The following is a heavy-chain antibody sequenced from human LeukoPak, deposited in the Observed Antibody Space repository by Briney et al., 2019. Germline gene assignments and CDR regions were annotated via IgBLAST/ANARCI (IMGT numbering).Heavy chain of an antibody. V-gene: IGHV3-9*01. Sequence: PGGSPRLSCAASGFSFDDYAMHWVRQAPGKGLEWVSGISWNSGSIGYADSVKGRFTISRDNANNSLYLQMNSLRPEDTALYYCAKDLGFTYGMNYYYYGINVWGQGTTVTVSS. CDR1: GFSFDDYA. CDR3: AKDLGFTYGMNYYYYGINV. J-gene: IGHJ6*02. D-gene: IGHD3-10*01. CDR2: ISWNSGSI.